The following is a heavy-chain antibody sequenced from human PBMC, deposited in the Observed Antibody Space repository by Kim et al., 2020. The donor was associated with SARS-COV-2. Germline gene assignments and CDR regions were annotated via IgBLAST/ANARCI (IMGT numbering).Heavy chain of an antibody. CDR2: INTSTGNP. D-gene: IGHD3-10*01. CDR1: GYTFTNYA. Sequence: ASVKVSCKASGYTFTNYAMNWVRQAPGQGLEWMGWINTSTGNPTYAQDFTGRFVFSLDTSVSTAYLQISSLRAEDTAMYYCVRDITISSRLGLGYWGQVT. V-gene: IGHV7-4-1*02. J-gene: IGHJ4*02. CDR3: VRDITISSRLGLGY.